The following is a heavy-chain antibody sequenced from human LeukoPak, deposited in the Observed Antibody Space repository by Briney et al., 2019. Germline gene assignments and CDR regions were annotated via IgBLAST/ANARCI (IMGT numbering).Heavy chain of an antibody. CDR1: GGSVSIGSYY. CDR3: ARVIQGGRSSSWYGLEYYYYMDV. Sequence: SETLSLTCTVSGGSVSIGSYYWSWIRQPAGKGLEWIGRIYTSGSTDYNPSLKSRVTILKDTSKNQFSLRLSSVTAADTAVYYCARVIQGGRSSSWYGLEYYYYMDVWGKGTTVTVSS. CDR2: IYTSGST. V-gene: IGHV4-61*10. D-gene: IGHD6-13*01. J-gene: IGHJ6*03.